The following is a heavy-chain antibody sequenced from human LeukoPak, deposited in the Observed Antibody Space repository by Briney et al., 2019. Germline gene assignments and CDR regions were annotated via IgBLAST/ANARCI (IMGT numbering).Heavy chain of an antibody. J-gene: IGHJ4*02. D-gene: IGHD6-19*01. CDR2: ISGSGGST. CDR3: ARDGGQRLVRSLGYYDY. Sequence: PGGSLRLSCAASGFTFTSYAMSWVRQAPGKGLEWVSAISGSGGSTYYADSVKGRFTISRDNAKNSLYLQMNSLRAEDTAVYYCARDGGQRLVRSLGYYDYWGQGTLVTVSS. V-gene: IGHV3-23*01. CDR1: GFTFTSYA.